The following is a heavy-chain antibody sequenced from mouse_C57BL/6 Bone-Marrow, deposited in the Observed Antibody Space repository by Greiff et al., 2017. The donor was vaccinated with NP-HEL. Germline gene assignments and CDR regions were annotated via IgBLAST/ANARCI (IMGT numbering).Heavy chain of an antibody. CDR1: GFTFSSYA. J-gene: IGHJ3*01. V-gene: IGHV5-4*03. CDR3: ARGDSNYPWFAY. D-gene: IGHD2-5*01. Sequence: EVKVEESGGGLVKPGGSLKLSCAASGFTFSSYAMSWVRQTPEKRLEWVATISDGGSYTYYPDNVKGRFTISRDNAKNNLYLQMSHLKSEDTAMYYCARGDSNYPWFAYWGQGTLVTVSA. CDR2: ISDGGSYT.